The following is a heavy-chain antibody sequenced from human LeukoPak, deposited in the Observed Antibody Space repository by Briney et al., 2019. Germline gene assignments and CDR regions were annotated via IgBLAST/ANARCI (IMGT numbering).Heavy chain of an antibody. CDR3: ARDLSYSSSWFD. D-gene: IGHD6-13*01. Sequence: SVKVSCKASGGTFTSYAISWVRQAPGQGLEWMGRIIPILGIANYAQKFQGRVTITADKSTSTAYMERSSLRSEDTAVYYCARDLSYSSSWFDWGQGTLVTVSS. J-gene: IGHJ4*02. CDR1: GGTFTSYA. V-gene: IGHV1-69*04. CDR2: IIPILGIA.